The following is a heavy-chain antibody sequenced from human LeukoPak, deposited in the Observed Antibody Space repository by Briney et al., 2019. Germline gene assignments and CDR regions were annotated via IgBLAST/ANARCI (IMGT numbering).Heavy chain of an antibody. Sequence: SETLSLTCAVYGGSFSGYYWSWIRQPPGKGLEWIGEINHSGSTNYNPSLKSRVTISVDTSKNQFPLKLSSVTAADTAVYYCARGRYYGSGSYIYGNWFDPWGQGTLVTVSS. CDR2: INHSGST. D-gene: IGHD3-10*01. CDR1: GGSFSGYY. V-gene: IGHV4-34*01. CDR3: ARGRYYGSGSYIYGNWFDP. J-gene: IGHJ5*02.